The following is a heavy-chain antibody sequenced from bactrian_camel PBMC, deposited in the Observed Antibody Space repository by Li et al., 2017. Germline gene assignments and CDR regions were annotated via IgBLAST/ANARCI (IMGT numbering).Heavy chain of an antibody. J-gene: IGHJ4*01. V-gene: IGHV3S31*01. Sequence: VQLVESGGGSVQSGGSLRLSCAASGFTFNTYDMSWVRQAPGKGLEWVSAINSNGASTYYADRVKGRFTISRDNAKNTLYLQMNSLRADDTAMYYCAIGLFADFGLGRGTQVTVS. CDR2: INSNGAST. CDR1: GFTFNTYD. D-gene: IGHD5*01.